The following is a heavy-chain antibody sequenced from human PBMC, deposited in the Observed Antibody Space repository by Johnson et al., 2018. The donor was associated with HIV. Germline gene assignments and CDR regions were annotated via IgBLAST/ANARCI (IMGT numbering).Heavy chain of an antibody. CDR3: AKTTRGNWGSCFDI. CDR1: GFTFDDYS. CDR2: ISWDGGSI. V-gene: IGHV3-43*01. J-gene: IGHJ3*02. Sequence: EVQLVESGGVVVQPGGSLRFSCAASGFTFDDYSMQWVRQPPGKGLEWVSLISWDGGSIYSADAVQGRFTISRDNAKNSLYVQMNSLRVEDTAVYYCAKTTRGNWGSCFDIWGQGTMVTVSS. D-gene: IGHD7-27*01.